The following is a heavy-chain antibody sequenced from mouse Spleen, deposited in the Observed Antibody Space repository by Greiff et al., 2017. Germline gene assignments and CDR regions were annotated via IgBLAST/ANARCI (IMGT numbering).Heavy chain of an antibody. V-gene: IGHV1-9*01. Sequence: QVQLKQSGAELMKPGASVKLSCKATGYTFTGYWIEWVKQRPGHGLEWIGEILPGSGSTNYNEKFKGKATFTADTSSNTAYMQLSSLTTEDSAIYYCASLLRLREGGYFDYWGQGTTLTVSS. CDR3: ASLLRLREGGYFDY. CDR1: GYTFTGYW. J-gene: IGHJ2*01. D-gene: IGHD1-2*01. CDR2: ILPGSGST.